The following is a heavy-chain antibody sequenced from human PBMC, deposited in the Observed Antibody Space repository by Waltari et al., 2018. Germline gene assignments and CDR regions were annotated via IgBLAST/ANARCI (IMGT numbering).Heavy chain of an antibody. J-gene: IGHJ5*02. CDR1: GGSISSGSYY. Sequence: QVQLQVSAPGLVKPSQTLSLTCTVSGGSISSGSYYWTWIRTPAGKGLEWIGRIYTSGSTNYNRSLKSRVTISVDTSKNQVSLKLSSVTAADTAVYYCAREGCTTTSCYTGWFDPWGQGTLVTVSS. D-gene: IGHD2-2*02. V-gene: IGHV4-61*02. CDR3: AREGCTTTSCYTGWFDP. CDR2: IYTSGST.